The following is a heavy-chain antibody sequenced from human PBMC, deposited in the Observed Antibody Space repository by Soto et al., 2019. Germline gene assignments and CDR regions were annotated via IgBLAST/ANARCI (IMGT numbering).Heavy chain of an antibody. CDR2: TYYRSKWYN. D-gene: IGHD2-15*01. J-gene: IGHJ6*02. V-gene: IGHV6-1*01. Sequence: PSQTLSLTCAISGDSVSSNSAAWNWIRQSPSIGLEWLGRTYYRSKWYNDYAVSVKSRITINPDTSKNQFSLQLNSVTPEDTAVYYCARVIPFCSGGSCYEAYYGMDVWGQGTTVTVSS. CDR3: ARVIPFCSGGSCYEAYYGMDV. CDR1: GDSVSSNSAA.